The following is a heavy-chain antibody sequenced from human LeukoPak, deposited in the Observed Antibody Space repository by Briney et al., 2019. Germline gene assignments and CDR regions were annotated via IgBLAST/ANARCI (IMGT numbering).Heavy chain of an antibody. CDR2: INSDGSST. Sequence: GGSLRLSCAASGFTFSSYWMHWVRQAPGKGLVWVSRINSDGSSTSYADSVKGRFTISRDNAKNTLYLQMNSLRAEDTAVYYCAREYEADAFDIWGQGTMVTVSS. V-gene: IGHV3-74*01. J-gene: IGHJ3*02. CDR1: GFTFSSYW. D-gene: IGHD2-8*01. CDR3: AREYEADAFDI.